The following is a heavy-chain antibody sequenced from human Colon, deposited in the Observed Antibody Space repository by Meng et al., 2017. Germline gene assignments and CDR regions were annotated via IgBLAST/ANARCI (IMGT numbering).Heavy chain of an antibody. Sequence: QGQVDGPGPGLVKPSQTLSLTCVVSGGSISGDGYYWSWIRQPPGKGLEWIGYVHDSGDTYYKSSLKSRITISIDTSENQFSLKLKSVTAADTAVYYCARDPSNRGAFFDPWGQGTLVTVSS. CDR1: GGSISGDGYY. V-gene: IGHV4-31*11. CDR3: ARDPSNRGAFFDP. J-gene: IGHJ5*02. CDR2: VHDSGDT. D-gene: IGHD3-10*01.